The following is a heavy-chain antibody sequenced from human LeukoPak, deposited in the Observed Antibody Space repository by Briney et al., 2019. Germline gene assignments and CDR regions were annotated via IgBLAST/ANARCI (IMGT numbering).Heavy chain of an antibody. CDR2: IYYSGST. D-gene: IGHD5-24*01. CDR1: GGSISTSSYY. J-gene: IGHJ4*02. Sequence: KPSETLSLTCTVSGGSISTSSYYWGWIRQPPGKGLEWIGSIYYSGSTYYNPSLKSRVTISVDTSKNQFSLKLSSVTAADTAVYYCARARRDGYNPYFDYWGQGTLVTVSS. CDR3: ARARRDGYNPYFDY. V-gene: IGHV4-39*07.